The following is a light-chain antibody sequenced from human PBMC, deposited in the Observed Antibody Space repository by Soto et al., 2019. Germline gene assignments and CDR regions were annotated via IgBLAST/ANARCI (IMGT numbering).Light chain of an antibody. V-gene: IGKV3-20*01. CDR1: QSLTKNY. CDR2: HAS. J-gene: IGKJ1*01. CDR3: QQYDRSPWT. Sequence: DIVLTQYPGTLSLSPGERATLSCRASQSLTKNYLAWYQQKRGQAPRLLIYHASTRATGIPDRFSGSGSATDFTFTISRLEPEDFAVYYCQQYDRSPWTFGQATKV.